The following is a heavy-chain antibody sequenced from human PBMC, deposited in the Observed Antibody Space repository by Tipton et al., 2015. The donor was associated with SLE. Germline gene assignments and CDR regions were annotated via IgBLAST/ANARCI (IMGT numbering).Heavy chain of an antibody. CDR2: IYPGDSDT. D-gene: IGHD2-2*01. CDR1: VYSFTSYW. CDR3: ARLGVPAALRGNWFDP. V-gene: IGHV5-51*03. J-gene: IGHJ5*02. Sequence: QLVQSGAEVKKPGASLKISCKGSVYSFTSYWIGWVRQMPGKGLEWMGIIYPGDSDTRYSPSFQGQVTISADKSLSTAYLQWSSLKSSDTAMYYCARLGVPAALRGNWFDPWGQGTLVTVSS.